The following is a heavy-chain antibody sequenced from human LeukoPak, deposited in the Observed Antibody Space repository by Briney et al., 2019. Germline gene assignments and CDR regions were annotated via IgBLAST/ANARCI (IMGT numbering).Heavy chain of an antibody. CDR3: ARFHSSGTWFDP. D-gene: IGHD6-19*01. CDR2: IYYSGST. Sequence: SETLSLTCTVSGGSISSYYWTWIRQPPGKGLEWIGYIYYSGSTKYNPSLKSRVTMSVDTSKNRFSLKLSSVTAADTAVYYCARFHSSGTWFDPWGQGTLVTVSS. J-gene: IGHJ5*02. V-gene: IGHV4-59*01. CDR1: GGSISSYY.